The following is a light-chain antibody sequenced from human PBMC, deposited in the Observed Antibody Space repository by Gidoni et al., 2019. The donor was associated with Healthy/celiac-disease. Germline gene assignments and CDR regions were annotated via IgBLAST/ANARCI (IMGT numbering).Light chain of an antibody. CDR1: QSNSSW. V-gene: IGKV1-5*03. J-gene: IGKJ3*01. CDR3: QQYNSYPIT. Sequence: DIQMTQSPSTLSASVGDSVTITCRASQSNSSWLAWYQQKPGKAPKLLIYKAASLESGVPSRFIGSGSCTEFTLTISSLQPDDFATYYCQQYNSYPITFGPGTKVDIK. CDR2: KAA.